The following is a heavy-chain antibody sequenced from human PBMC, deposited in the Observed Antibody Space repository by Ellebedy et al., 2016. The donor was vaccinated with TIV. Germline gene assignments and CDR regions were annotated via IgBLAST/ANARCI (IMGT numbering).Heavy chain of an antibody. CDR1: GGSINSYC. V-gene: IGHV4-4*07. J-gene: IGHJ4*02. D-gene: IGHD2-15*01. Sequence: MPSETLSLTCTISGGSINSYCWSWIRQPAGKGLEWIGNIYNSGSTKFSPSLKSRVTLSVDTSKNQVSLRLSSVTAADAAVYFCARDPIWDGCSGGSCYFDLWGQGIPVIVSS. CDR3: ARDPIWDGCSGGSCYFDL. CDR2: IYNSGST.